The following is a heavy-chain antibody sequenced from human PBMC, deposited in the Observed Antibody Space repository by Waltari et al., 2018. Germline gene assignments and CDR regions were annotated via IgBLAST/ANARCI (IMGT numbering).Heavy chain of an antibody. CDR2: ISGSGGST. CDR1: GFTCSSYA. D-gene: IGHD6-13*01. J-gene: IGHJ5*02. V-gene: IGHV3-23*01. Sequence: EVQLLESGGGLVQPGGSLRLSCAASGFTCSSYAMRWVRQAPGKGLEWVSAISGSGGSTYYADSVKGRFTISRDNSKNTLYLQMNSLRAEDTAVYYCAKGEQQFRPTTWFDPWGQGTLVTVSS. CDR3: AKGEQQFRPTTWFDP.